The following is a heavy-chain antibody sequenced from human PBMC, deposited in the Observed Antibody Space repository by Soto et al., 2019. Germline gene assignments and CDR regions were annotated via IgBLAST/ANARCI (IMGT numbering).Heavy chain of an antibody. V-gene: IGHV4-59*01. CDR3: ARDYSSSSNFYGVDV. CDR2: MYYSGST. D-gene: IGHD6-6*01. J-gene: IGHJ6*02. Sequence: SETLSLTCIVSGGSISSYYWSWIRQPPGKGLEWIGYMYYSGSTNYSPSLKSRVTISVDTSKNQFSLKLSSVTAADTAVYYCARDYSSSSNFYGVDVWGQGTTVTVSS. CDR1: GGSISSYY.